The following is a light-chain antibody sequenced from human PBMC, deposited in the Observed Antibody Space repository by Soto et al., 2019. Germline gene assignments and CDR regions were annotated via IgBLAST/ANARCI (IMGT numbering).Light chain of an antibody. CDR1: QTVSRVY. V-gene: IGKV3-20*01. CDR2: SAS. J-gene: IGKJ1*01. CDR3: QQYAGSPRT. Sequence: EIVLTQSPVTLSLSPGERATLSCRASQTVSRVYLSWFQQKPGQPPRLLIYSASRRATGIPDRFTGSGSGTDFTLTINRVEPEDFAVYFCQQYAGSPRTFGQGTKVDIK.